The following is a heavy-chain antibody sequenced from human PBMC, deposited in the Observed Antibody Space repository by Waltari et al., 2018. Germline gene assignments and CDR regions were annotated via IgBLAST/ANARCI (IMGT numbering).Heavy chain of an antibody. V-gene: IGHV3-21*01. CDR3: ARTWNWVYDS. Sequence: EVRLVESGGGMVKPGGSLRLSCEAFGFPLSSYTMNWVRLSPRKGLEWIASVITGTDYKFYADSVKDRFSISRDNAKNSLYLQMDSLTADDTALYYCARTWNWVYDSWGQGTPVTVSS. CDR1: GFPLSSYT. D-gene: IGHD3-22*01. CDR2: VITGTDYK. J-gene: IGHJ1*01.